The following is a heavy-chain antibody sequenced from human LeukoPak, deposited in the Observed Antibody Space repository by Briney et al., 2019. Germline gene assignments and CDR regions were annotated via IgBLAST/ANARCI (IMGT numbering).Heavy chain of an antibody. CDR2: ISYDGSNK. V-gene: IGHV3-30-3*02. CDR3: AKQSGIYGDFFDY. Sequence: GGSLRLSCAASGFTFSGYPIHCVRQAPGKGLEWVAVISYDGSNKYYADSVKGRFTISRDNSKNTLYLQMNSLRAEDTAVYYCAKQSGIYGDFFDYWGQGTLVTVSS. D-gene: IGHD4-17*01. J-gene: IGHJ4*02. CDR1: GFTFSGYP.